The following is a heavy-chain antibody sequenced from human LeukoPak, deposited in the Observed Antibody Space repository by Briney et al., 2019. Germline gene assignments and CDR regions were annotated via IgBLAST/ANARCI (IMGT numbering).Heavy chain of an antibody. CDR3: ARGGSSSSGWFDP. CDR2: IYHSGST. Sequence: SGTLSLTCTVSGYSISSGYYWGWIRQPPGKGLEWIGSIYHSGSTYYNPSLKSRVTISVDTSKNQFSLKLSSVTAADTAVYYCARGGSSSSGWFDPWGQGTLVTVSS. J-gene: IGHJ5*02. D-gene: IGHD6-6*01. CDR1: GYSISSGYY. V-gene: IGHV4-38-2*02.